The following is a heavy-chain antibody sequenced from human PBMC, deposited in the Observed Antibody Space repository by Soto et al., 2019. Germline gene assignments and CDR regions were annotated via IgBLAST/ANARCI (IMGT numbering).Heavy chain of an antibody. CDR2: IIPIFGPA. CDR1: GGTFSSYA. D-gene: IGHD3-22*01. J-gene: IGHJ4*02. V-gene: IGHV1-69*01. CDR3: ARGDHYYDSSGYYYALGY. Sequence: QVQLVQSGAEVKKPGSSVKFSCKASGGTFSSYAISWVRQAPGQGLAWMGGIIPIFGPANYAQKFQGRVTITADEYTSTAYMELSSLRSEDTAVYYCARGDHYYDSSGYYYALGYWGQGTMVTVSS.